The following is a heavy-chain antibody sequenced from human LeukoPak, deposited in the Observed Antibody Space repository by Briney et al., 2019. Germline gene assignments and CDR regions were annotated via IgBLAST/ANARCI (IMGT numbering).Heavy chain of an antibody. Sequence: SVKVSCKASGGTFSSYAISWVRQAPGQGLEWMGGIIPIFGTANYARKFQGRVTITADESTSTAYVELSSLRSEDTAVYYCARVYSSGWYPDYYYYYGMDVWGQGTTVTVSS. CDR3: ARVYSSGWYPDYYYYYGMDV. CDR2: IIPIFGTA. CDR1: GGTFSSYA. V-gene: IGHV1-69*01. D-gene: IGHD6-19*01. J-gene: IGHJ6*02.